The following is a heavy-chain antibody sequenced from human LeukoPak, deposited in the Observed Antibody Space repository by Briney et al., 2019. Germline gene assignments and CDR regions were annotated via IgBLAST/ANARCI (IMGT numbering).Heavy chain of an antibody. CDR2: ISSSSSYI. Sequence: GGSLRLSCAASGFTFSSYEMNWVRQAPGKGLEWVSSISSSSSYIYYADSVKGRFTISRDNAKNSLYLQMNSLRAEDTAVYYCARSYYDSSGDIDYWGQGTLVTVSS. CDR3: ARSYYDSSGDIDY. V-gene: IGHV3-21*01. J-gene: IGHJ4*02. D-gene: IGHD3-22*01. CDR1: GFTFSSYE.